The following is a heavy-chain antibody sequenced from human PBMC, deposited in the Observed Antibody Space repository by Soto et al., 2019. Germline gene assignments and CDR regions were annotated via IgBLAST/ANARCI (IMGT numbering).Heavy chain of an antibody. CDR1: GYTFSSYA. Sequence: SVKVSCKASGYTFSSYAISWVRQAPGQGLEWMGGIIPIFGTANYAQKFQGRVTITADESTSTAYMELSSLRSEDTAVYYCARRIVGATLAFDIWGQGKMVTVSS. J-gene: IGHJ3*02. V-gene: IGHV1-69*13. CDR3: ARRIVGATLAFDI. CDR2: IIPIFGTA. D-gene: IGHD1-26*01.